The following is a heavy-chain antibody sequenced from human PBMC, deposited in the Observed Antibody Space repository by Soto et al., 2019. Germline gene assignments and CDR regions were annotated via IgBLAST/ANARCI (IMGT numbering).Heavy chain of an antibody. CDR3: ARLQWLPYYYYGMDV. V-gene: IGHV5-51*01. J-gene: IGHJ6*02. CDR1: GYSFTSYW. CDR2: IYPGDSDT. Sequence: GESLKISCKGSGYSFTSYWIGWVRQMPGKGLEWMGIIYPGDSDTRYSPSFQGQVTISADKSISTAYLQWSSLKASDTAMYYCARLQWLPYYYYGMDVWGQGTTVTVSS. D-gene: IGHD6-19*01.